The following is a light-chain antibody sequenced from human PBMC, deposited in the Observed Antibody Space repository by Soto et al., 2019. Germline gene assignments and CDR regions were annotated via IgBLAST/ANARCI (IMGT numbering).Light chain of an antibody. CDR2: GNS. J-gene: IGLJ2*01. CDR3: QSYDSSLSGVV. V-gene: IGLV1-40*01. CDR1: SSNIGAGYD. Sequence: QSVLTQPPSVSGAPGQRVTISCTGSSSNIGAGYDVHWYQQLPGTAPKLIIYGNSNRPSGVPDRFSGSKSGTSASLAITGLQAEDGADYYCQSYDSSLSGVVFGGGTKLTVL.